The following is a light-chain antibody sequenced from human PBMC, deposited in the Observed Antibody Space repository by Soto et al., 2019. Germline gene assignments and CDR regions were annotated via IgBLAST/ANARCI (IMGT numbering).Light chain of an antibody. J-gene: IGKJ1*01. V-gene: IGKV3-15*01. CDR2: GAS. CDR1: QSVTRN. Sequence: EIVMTQSPATLSVSPGERATLSCRASQSVTRNLAWYQQKPGQAPRLLIYGASTRATGVPARVSGSGFGTEFTLTISSLQSEDFAVYYCQQYNNWPLTFGQGTKVEIK. CDR3: QQYNNWPLT.